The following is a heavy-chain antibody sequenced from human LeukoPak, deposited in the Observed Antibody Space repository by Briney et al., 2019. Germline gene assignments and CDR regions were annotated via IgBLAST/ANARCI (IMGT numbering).Heavy chain of an antibody. CDR1: GFTFSSYA. J-gene: IGHJ4*02. CDR2: ISYDGSNK. D-gene: IGHD5-12*01. CDR3: ARDKLVATMDFDY. V-gene: IGHV3-30-3*01. Sequence: GGSLRLSCAASGFTFSSYAMHWVRQAPGKGLEWAAVISYDGSNKYYADSVKGRFTISRDNSKNTLYLQMNSLRAEDTAVYYCARDKLVATMDFDYWGQGTLVTVSS.